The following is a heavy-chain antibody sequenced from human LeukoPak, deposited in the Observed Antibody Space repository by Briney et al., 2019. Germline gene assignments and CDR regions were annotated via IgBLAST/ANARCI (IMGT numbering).Heavy chain of an antibody. CDR1: GCTFSSYS. Sequence: RSLRLSCAASGCTFSSYSMHWVRQPPGKGLEWVAVMSYDGSNEHYADSVKGRFTISRDNSKDTLYLQMNSLRAEDTAVYYCARGHGSGAWLIDYWGQGTLVTVSS. J-gene: IGHJ4*02. V-gene: IGHV3-30-3*01. D-gene: IGHD3-10*01. CDR3: ARGHGSGAWLIDY. CDR2: MSYDGSNE.